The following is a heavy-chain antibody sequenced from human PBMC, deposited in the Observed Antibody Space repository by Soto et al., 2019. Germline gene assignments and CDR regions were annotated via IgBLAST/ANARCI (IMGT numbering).Heavy chain of an antibody. CDR1: GFTFSDYY. J-gene: IGHJ6*02. CDR3: ARSPYYDILTGYALYGMDV. CDR2: ISSSSSYT. Sequence: KTGGSLRLSCAASGFTFSDYYMSWIRQAPGKGLEWVSYISSSSSYTNYADSVKGRFTISRDNAKNSLYLQMNSLRAEDTAVYYCARSPYYDILTGYALYGMDVWGQGTTVTVSS. D-gene: IGHD3-9*01. V-gene: IGHV3-11*06.